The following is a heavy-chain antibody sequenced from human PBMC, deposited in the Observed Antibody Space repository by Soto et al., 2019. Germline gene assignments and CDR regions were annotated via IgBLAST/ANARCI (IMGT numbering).Heavy chain of an antibody. CDR2: IYYSGST. CDR1: GGSISSYY. D-gene: IGHD5-12*01. V-gene: IGHV4-59*01. Sequence: QVQLQESGPGLVKPSETLSLTCTVSGGSISSYYWSWIRQPPGKGLEWIGYIYYSGSTNYNPSLTIRVPISVDTSKTQFSLKLSSVTAADTAVYYCARDGYNIYYYYGMDVWGQGTTVTVSS. CDR3: ARDGYNIYYYYGMDV. J-gene: IGHJ6*02.